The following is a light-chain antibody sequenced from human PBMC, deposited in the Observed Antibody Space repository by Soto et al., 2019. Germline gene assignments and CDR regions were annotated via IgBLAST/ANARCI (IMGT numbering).Light chain of an antibody. CDR2: GAS. Sequence: LSQSPGALSLTQRERATLSCRASQGVSSSYLAWGHRKPGQAPRPLIYGASSRATGIPDRFSGSGSGTDFTLTIMRLEAEDFAGYFCPLSAILPTPFAQGTKVDIK. V-gene: IGKV3-20*01. CDR1: QGVSSSY. CDR3: PLSAILPTP. J-gene: IGKJ1*01.